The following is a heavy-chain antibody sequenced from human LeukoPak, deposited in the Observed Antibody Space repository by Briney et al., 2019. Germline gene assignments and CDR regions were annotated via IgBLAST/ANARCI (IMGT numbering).Heavy chain of an antibody. J-gene: IGHJ4*02. CDR1: GGSISSYY. Sequence: SETLSLTCTVSGGSISSYYWSWIRQPPGKGLEWIGYIYYSGSTNYNPSLKSRVTISVDTSKNQFSLKLSSVNAADTAVYYCARGSRYGDYDYWGQGTLVTVSS. CDR3: ARGSRYGDYDY. CDR2: IYYSGST. D-gene: IGHD4-17*01. V-gene: IGHV4-59*01.